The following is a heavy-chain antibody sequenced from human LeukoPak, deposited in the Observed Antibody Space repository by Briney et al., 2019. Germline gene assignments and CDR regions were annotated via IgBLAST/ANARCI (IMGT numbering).Heavy chain of an antibody. CDR2: ISYDGSNK. Sequence: PGRSLRLSCAASGFPFRSYVMHWVRQAPGKGLEWVALISYDGSNKYYADSVKGRFTISRDNAKNTLYLQMKSLRAEDTAVYYCEKLLLGALDIWGQGTMVTVSS. V-gene: IGHV3-30*18. CDR1: GFPFRSYV. D-gene: IGHD3-10*01. J-gene: IGHJ3*02. CDR3: EKLLLGALDI.